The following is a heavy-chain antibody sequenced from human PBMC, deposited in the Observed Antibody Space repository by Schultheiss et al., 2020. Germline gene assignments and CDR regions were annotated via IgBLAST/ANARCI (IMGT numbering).Heavy chain of an antibody. Sequence: SLKIACAASGFTFDDYAMHWVRQAPGKGLEWVSGISWNSGSIGYADSVKGRFTISRDNAKNSLYLQMNSLRAEDTAVYYCARLVGATSKFDYWGQGTLVTVSS. CDR2: ISWNSGSI. D-gene: IGHD1-26*01. J-gene: IGHJ4*02. CDR3: ARLVGATSKFDY. CDR1: GFTFDDYA. V-gene: IGHV3-9*01.